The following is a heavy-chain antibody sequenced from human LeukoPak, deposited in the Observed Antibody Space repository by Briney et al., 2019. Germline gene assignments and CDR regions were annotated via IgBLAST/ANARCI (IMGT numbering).Heavy chain of an antibody. CDR1: GFTFSSYA. D-gene: IGHD3-10*01. Sequence: PGGSLRLSCAASGFTFSSYAMSWVRQAPGKGLEWVSAISGSGGSTYYADSVKGRFTISRDNSKNTLYLQMNSLRAEDTAVYYCAKAYYYGSGSYYTDLPGIDYWGQGTLVTVSS. CDR2: ISGSGGST. CDR3: AKAYYYGSGSYYTDLPGIDY. V-gene: IGHV3-23*01. J-gene: IGHJ4*02.